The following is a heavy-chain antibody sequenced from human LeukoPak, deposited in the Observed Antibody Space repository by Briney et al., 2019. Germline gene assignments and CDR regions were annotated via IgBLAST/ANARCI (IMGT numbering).Heavy chain of an antibody. V-gene: IGHV4-31*03. D-gene: IGHD2-15*01. Sequence: SQTLSLTCTVSGGSISSGGYYWSWIRQHPGKGLEWIGYIYYSGSTYYNPSLKSRVTISVDTSKNQFSLKLSSVTAADTAVYYCARAGTVAATRSYAFDIWGQGTMVTVSS. CDR1: GGSISSGGYY. CDR2: IYYSGST. CDR3: ARAGTVAATRSYAFDI. J-gene: IGHJ3*02.